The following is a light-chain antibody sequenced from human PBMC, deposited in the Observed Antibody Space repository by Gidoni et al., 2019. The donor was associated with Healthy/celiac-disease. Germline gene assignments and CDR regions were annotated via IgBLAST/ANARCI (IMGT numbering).Light chain of an antibody. CDR1: NIGSKS. CDR2: DDS. Sequence: SYVLTKPPSVSVPPGKTARITCGGNNIGSKSVHWYQQKPGQAPVLVVYDDSARPSGIPERFSGSNSGNTATLTISRVEAGDEADYYCQVWDSSSDPRGVVFGGGTKLTVL. J-gene: IGLJ2*01. V-gene: IGLV3-21*03. CDR3: QVWDSSSDPRGVV.